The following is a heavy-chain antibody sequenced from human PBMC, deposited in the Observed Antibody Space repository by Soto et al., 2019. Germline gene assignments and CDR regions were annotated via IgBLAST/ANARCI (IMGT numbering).Heavy chain of an antibody. CDR2: SRNRGNDYTT. D-gene: IGHD1-26*01. J-gene: IGHJ4*02. Sequence: GESLKISCAASGFTFSDHYMDWVRQAPGKGLEWVGRSRNRGNDYTTEYAASVKGRFTISRDDSENSVYLQMSSLKTEDTAVYFCTRNFYSGTYYFDLWSQGTLVTVSS. V-gene: IGHV3-72*01. CDR3: TRNFYSGTYYFDL. CDR1: GFTFSDHY.